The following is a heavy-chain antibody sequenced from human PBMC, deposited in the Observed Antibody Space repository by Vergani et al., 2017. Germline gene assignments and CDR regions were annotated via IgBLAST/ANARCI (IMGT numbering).Heavy chain of an antibody. J-gene: IGHJ4*02. V-gene: IGHV1-24*01. Sequence: QVQLVQSGSAVRKPGASVKVSCQVSGYSLTELTIHWVRQAPGKGLEWMGSFDPEHGEVTFAHHIQGRVTMTEDRSTDTAYMELSSLRPEDTALYYCAIVTDYYDISGYYLDYWVQGTQVAVSS. CDR2: FDPEHGEV. CDR3: AIVTDYYDISGYYLDY. CDR1: GYSLTELT. D-gene: IGHD3-22*01.